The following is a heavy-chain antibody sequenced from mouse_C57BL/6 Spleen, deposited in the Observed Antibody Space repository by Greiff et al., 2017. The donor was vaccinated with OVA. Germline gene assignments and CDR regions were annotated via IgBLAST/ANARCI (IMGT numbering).Heavy chain of an antibody. D-gene: IGHD2-5*01. CDR3: ARDSNFLYFDY. CDR1: GYAFSSSW. CDR2: IYPGDGDT. J-gene: IGHJ2*01. Sequence: QVQLQQSGPELVKPGASVKISCKASGYAFSSSWMNWVKQRPGKGLEWIGRIYPGDGDTNYNGKFKGKATLTADKSSSTAYMQLSSLTSEDSAVYFCARDSNFLYFDYWGQGTTLTVSS. V-gene: IGHV1-82*01.